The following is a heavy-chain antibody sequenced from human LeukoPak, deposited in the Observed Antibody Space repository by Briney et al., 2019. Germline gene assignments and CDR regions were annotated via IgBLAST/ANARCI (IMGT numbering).Heavy chain of an antibody. V-gene: IGHV4-39*01. J-gene: IGHJ4*02. D-gene: IGHD5-12*01. CDR3: ARQYSK. CDR2: ISYSGAS. CDR1: GVSINTGGDY. Sequence: PSETLSLTCTVSGVSINTGGDYWGWIRQRRGKGLEWIASISYSGASFYNPSLKSRVTISRDTSKNQFSLRLTSVSAADTAVYYCARQYSKWGQGTLLTVSS.